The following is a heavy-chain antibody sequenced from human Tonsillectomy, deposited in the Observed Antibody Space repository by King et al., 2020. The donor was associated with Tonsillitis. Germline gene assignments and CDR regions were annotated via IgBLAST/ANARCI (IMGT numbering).Heavy chain of an antibody. Sequence: VQLQESGPGLVKPSETLSLTCTVSGGSISSYYWSWIRQPPGKGLEWIGWIHNSGSANYNPSLKSRVTMSIDTSNNQLSLKLTSVTAADTAVYYCAKHEDYTSDYYYYMDVWGKGTTVTVSS. CDR1: GGSISSYY. D-gene: IGHD4-11*01. V-gene: IGHV4-59*08. J-gene: IGHJ6*03. CDR2: IHNSGSA. CDR3: AKHEDYTSDYYYYMDV.